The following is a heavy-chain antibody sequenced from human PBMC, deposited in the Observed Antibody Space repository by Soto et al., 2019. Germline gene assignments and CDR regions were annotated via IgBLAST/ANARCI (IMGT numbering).Heavy chain of an antibody. D-gene: IGHD3-22*01. Sequence: GGSLRLSCAASGFTFSGYGMHWVRQAPGRGLEWVAVISYDGSNKYYADSVKGRFTISRDNSKNTLYLQMNSLRAEDTAVYYCAKDPAYYYDSTQYNWFDPWGQGTLVTVSS. CDR1: GFTFSGYG. V-gene: IGHV3-30*18. CDR2: ISYDGSNK. J-gene: IGHJ5*02. CDR3: AKDPAYYYDSTQYNWFDP.